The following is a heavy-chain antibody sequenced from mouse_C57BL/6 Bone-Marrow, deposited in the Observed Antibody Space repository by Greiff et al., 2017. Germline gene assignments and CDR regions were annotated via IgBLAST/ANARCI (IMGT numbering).Heavy chain of an antibody. V-gene: IGHV1-69*01. CDR2: IDPSDSYT. CDR1: GYTFTSYW. Sequence: QVHVKQPGAELVMPGASVKLSCKASGYTFTSYWMHWVKQRPGQGLEWIGEIDPSDSYTNYNQKFKGKSTLTVDKSSSTAYMQLSSLTSEDSAVYDCARDGSSYDWYAYWGQGTRVTVSA. J-gene: IGHJ3*01. D-gene: IGHD1-1*01. CDR3: ARDGSSYDWYAY.